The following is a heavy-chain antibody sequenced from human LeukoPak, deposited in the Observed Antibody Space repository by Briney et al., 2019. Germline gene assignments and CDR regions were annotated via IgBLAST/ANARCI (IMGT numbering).Heavy chain of an antibody. CDR2: LWSDGSNT. D-gene: IGHD3-3*01. CDR1: GFNFRRYG. Sequence: GGSLRLSCAASGFNFRRYGPHWARQAPGKSLEWVAFLWSDGSNTNYADSVKGRFTISRDISKNSLYLQMNSLRAEDTAVYYCARDGPHYDLDVWGQGTTVTVSS. CDR3: ARDGPHYDLDV. V-gene: IGHV3-33*01. J-gene: IGHJ6*02.